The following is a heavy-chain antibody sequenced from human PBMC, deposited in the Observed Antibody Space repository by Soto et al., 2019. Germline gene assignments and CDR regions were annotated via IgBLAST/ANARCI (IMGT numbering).Heavy chain of an antibody. D-gene: IGHD2-2*01. V-gene: IGHV1-69*08. CDR1: GGTFSRYS. CDR2: IIPVFGIA. CDR3: AREDRDRETGLVTAAIDGMDV. Sequence: QVQLVQSGAEVKKPGSSVKVSCKASGGTFSRYSFTWVRQAPGHGLEWMGRIIPVFGIASYAQKFQGRVTFTADKSTSTAYMELSSLRSEDTAVYYCAREDRDRETGLVTAAIDGMDVWGQGTTVTVSS. J-gene: IGHJ6*02.